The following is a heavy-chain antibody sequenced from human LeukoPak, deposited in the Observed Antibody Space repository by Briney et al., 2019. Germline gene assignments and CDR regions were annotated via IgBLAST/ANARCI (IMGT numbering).Heavy chain of an antibody. Sequence: GGSLRLSCAASGFTFSSYAMRWVRQAPGKGLEWVSAISGSGGSTYYADSVKGRFTISRDNSKNTLYLQMNSLRAEDTALYYCARGGYYYDSSGYSLDYWGQGTLVTVSS. CDR3: ARGGYYYDSSGYSLDY. D-gene: IGHD3-22*01. J-gene: IGHJ4*02. CDR2: ISGSGGST. CDR1: GFTFSSYA. V-gene: IGHV3-23*01.